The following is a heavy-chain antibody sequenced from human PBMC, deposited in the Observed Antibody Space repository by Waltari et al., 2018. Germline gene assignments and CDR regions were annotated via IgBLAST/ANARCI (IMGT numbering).Heavy chain of an antibody. CDR1: GVIFSDYG. Sequence: QVQLVESGGGVVKPGGSLKLSCAASGVIFSDYGMHWVRQTPDKGLEWVAVVWFDGSNINYAESVRGRFTISRDNSENTLYLQMNSLRAEDTAVYYCARVPYSFWSGYYFDYWGQGALVTVSS. V-gene: IGHV3-33*01. CDR3: ARVPYSFWSGYYFDY. CDR2: VWFDGSNI. D-gene: IGHD3-3*01. J-gene: IGHJ4*02.